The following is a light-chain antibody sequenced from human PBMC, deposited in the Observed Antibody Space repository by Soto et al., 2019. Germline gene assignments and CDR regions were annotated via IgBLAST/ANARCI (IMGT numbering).Light chain of an antibody. Sequence: QSALTQPPSASGSPGQSVTISCTGTSSDVGAYKYVSWYQQYPGKAPKLMIYEVSTRPSGVPDRVSGSKSGNTASLTVSGLQAEDEADYYCTSYVGSNIWVFGGGTKLTVL. V-gene: IGLV2-8*01. CDR1: SSDVGAYKY. CDR2: EVS. J-gene: IGLJ3*02. CDR3: TSYVGSNIWV.